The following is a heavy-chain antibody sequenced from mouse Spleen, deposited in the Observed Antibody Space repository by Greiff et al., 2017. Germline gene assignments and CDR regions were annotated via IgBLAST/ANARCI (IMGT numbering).Heavy chain of an antibody. CDR1: GFTFSSYA. CDR3: ARDGYSFDY. J-gene: IGHJ2*01. V-gene: IGHV5-9-1*01. Sequence: EVKLQESGGGLVKPGGSLKLSCAASGFTFSSYAMSWVRQTPEKRLEWVATISSGGSYTYYPASVKGRFTISRDNAKNTLYLQMSSLRSEDTAMYYCARDGYSFDYWGQGTTLTVSS. D-gene: IGHD2-3*01. CDR2: ISSGGSYT.